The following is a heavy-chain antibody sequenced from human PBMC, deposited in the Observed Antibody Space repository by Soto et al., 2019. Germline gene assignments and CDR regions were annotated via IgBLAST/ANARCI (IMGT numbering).Heavy chain of an antibody. CDR2: ISYDGSNK. J-gene: IGHJ6*02. V-gene: IGHV3-30-3*01. D-gene: IGHD3-3*01. Sequence: GGSLRLSCAASGFTFSSYAMHWVRQAPGKGLEWVAVISYDGSNKYYADSVKGRFTISRDNSKNTLYLQMNSLRAEDTAVYYCARDHYDFWSGYYRPGGHYGMDVWGQGTTVTVSS. CDR1: GFTFSSYA. CDR3: ARDHYDFWSGYYRPGGHYGMDV.